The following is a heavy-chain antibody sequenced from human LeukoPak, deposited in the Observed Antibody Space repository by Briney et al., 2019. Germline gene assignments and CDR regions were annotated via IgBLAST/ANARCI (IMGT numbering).Heavy chain of an antibody. J-gene: IGHJ4*02. V-gene: IGHV3-11*01. CDR3: AKDILAAGLFFDY. CDR2: ISPSVGTV. D-gene: IGHD6-13*01. Sequence: GGSLRLSCAASGFTFSDYYMGSIRQAPGKGLESVSYISPSVGTVYYADSVKGRFTISRDNAKNSLYLQMNGLRAEDTALYFCAKDILAAGLFFDYWGQGTLVTVSS. CDR1: GFTFSDYY.